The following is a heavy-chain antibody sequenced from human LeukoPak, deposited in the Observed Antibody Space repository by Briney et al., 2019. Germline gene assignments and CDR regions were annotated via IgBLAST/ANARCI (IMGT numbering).Heavy chain of an antibody. Sequence: SETLSLTCAVYGGSFSNYYWSWIRQPPGKGLEWIWEINHSGSTNYNSSLKSRVTISVDTSKNQFFVKLSSVTAADTAVYYCARGGGYNWNYGAWFDPWGQGTLVTVSS. V-gene: IGHV4-34*01. CDR2: INHSGST. CDR1: GGSFSNYY. J-gene: IGHJ5*02. D-gene: IGHD1-7*01. CDR3: ARGGGYNWNYGAWFDP.